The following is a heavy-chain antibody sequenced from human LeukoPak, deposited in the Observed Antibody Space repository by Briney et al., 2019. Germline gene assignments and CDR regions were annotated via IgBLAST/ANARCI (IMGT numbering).Heavy chain of an antibody. J-gene: IGHJ6*02. V-gene: IGHV3-30*03. CDR1: GFTFSSYG. D-gene: IGHD3-10*01. Sequence: GGSLRLSCAASGFTFSSYGMHWVRQAPGKGLEWVAVISYDGSNKYYADSVKGRFTISRDNSRDTLFLQMNSLRAEDTAVYYCATTYYYGSGSFYNLAYYYYGMDVWGPGTTVTVSS. CDR2: ISYDGSNK. CDR3: ATTYYYGSGSFYNLAYYYYGMDV.